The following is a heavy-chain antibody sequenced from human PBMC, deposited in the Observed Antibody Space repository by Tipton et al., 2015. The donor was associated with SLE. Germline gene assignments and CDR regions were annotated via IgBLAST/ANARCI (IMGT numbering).Heavy chain of an antibody. J-gene: IGHJ6*02. CDR3: ARGYSSVWLLGGMDV. D-gene: IGHD6-19*01. CDR1: GGSISSSSYY. CDR2: IYYSGST. Sequence: TLSLTCTVSGGSISSSSYYWGWVRQPPGKGLEWIGSIYYSGSTFYSQSLKSRVTISADTSQNQFSLKLSSVTAADTAMYYCARGYSSVWLLGGMDVWGQGTTVTVSS. V-gene: IGHV4-39*07.